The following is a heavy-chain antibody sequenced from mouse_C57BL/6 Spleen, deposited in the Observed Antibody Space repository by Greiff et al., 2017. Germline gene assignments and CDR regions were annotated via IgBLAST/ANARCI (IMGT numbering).Heavy chain of an antibody. D-gene: IGHD1-1*01. Sequence: EVQLHQSGPELVKPGASVKISCKASGYTFTDYYMNWVKQSHGKSLEWIGDINPNNGGTSYNQKFKGKATLTVDKSSSTAYMELRSLTSEDSAVYYCARTYYGSSYGYFDVWGTGTTVTVSS. V-gene: IGHV1-26*01. CDR3: ARTYYGSSYGYFDV. J-gene: IGHJ1*03. CDR1: GYTFTDYY. CDR2: INPNNGGT.